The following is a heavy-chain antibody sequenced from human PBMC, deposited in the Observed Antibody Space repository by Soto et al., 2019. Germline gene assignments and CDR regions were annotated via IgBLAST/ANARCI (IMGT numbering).Heavy chain of an antibody. CDR1: GYTFTSYD. Sequence: GASVKVSCKASGYTFTSYDINWVRQATGQGLEWMGWMNPNSGNTGYAQKFQGRVTMTRNTSISTAYMELSSLRSEDTAVYYCARETHYYGSGSYEDYYYYYMDVWGKGTTVTVSS. J-gene: IGHJ6*03. V-gene: IGHV1-8*01. CDR3: ARETHYYGSGSYEDYYYYYMDV. D-gene: IGHD3-10*01. CDR2: MNPNSGNT.